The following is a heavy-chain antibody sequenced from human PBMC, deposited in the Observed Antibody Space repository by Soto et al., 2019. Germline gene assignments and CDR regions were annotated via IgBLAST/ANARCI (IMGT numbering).Heavy chain of an antibody. Sequence: SETLSLTCAVSGASISGSYYYWAWLRQSPGKGPEWIGSVFYTGFTSYNPSLESRVSVSVDMSKSQFSLKLSAVTAADTAVYYCATSQKGYNWNHFDHWGQGALVTVSS. D-gene: IGHD1-20*01. CDR2: VFYTGFT. J-gene: IGHJ4*02. CDR3: ATSQKGYNWNHFDH. V-gene: IGHV4-39*01. CDR1: GASISGSYYY.